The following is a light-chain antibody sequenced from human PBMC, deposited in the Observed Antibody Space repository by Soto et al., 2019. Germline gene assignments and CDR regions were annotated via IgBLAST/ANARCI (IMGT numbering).Light chain of an antibody. V-gene: IGKV1-9*01. Sequence: DIRLTQSPSFLSASVGDRVTITCRASQGISRYLAWYQQKPGKAPNLLIYAASTLPSGVPSRFSGSGSGTESTLTISRLQPEDFASYYCQQLNRYFHFGGGTKVEIK. CDR3: QQLNRYFH. CDR1: QGISRY. CDR2: AAS. J-gene: IGKJ4*01.